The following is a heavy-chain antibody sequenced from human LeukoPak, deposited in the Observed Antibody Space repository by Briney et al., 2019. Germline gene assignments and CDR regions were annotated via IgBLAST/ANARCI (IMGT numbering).Heavy chain of an antibody. CDR3: AKTGFYYDRSDYCYDGSRSSDL. CDR2: ISYDGSNK. CDR1: GFTFSSYA. Sequence: GGSLRLSCAASGFTFSSYAMHWVRQAPGKGLEWVAVISYDGSNKYYADSVKGRFTISRDNSKNTLYLQMNSLRAEDTAVYYCAKTGFYYDRSDYCYDGSRSSDLWGGGTLVTVSS. D-gene: IGHD3-22*01. V-gene: IGHV3-30*04. J-gene: IGHJ2*01.